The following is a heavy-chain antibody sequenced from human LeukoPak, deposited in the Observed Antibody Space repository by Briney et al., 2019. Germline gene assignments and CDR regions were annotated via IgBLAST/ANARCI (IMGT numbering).Heavy chain of an antibody. D-gene: IGHD2-15*01. CDR1: GGSFSSEA. CDR3: GRKAGDCGGGSCYSIDY. J-gene: IGHJ4*02. CDR2: IIPIFGTA. V-gene: IGHV1-69*05. Sequence: GASVKVSCKAFGGSFSSEAISWVRQAPGQGLEWMGGIIPIFGTANYAQKFQGRVTITTDESTSTAYMEVSSLRSEDTAVYYCGRKAGDCGGGSCYSIDYWGQGTPVTVSS.